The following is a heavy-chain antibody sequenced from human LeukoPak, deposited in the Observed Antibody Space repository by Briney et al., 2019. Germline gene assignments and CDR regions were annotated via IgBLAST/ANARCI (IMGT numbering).Heavy chain of an antibody. J-gene: IGHJ2*01. CDR1: GGSISSGGYY. CDR2: IYYSGST. Sequence: SQTLSLTCTVSGGSISSGGYYWSWIRQHPGKGLEWIGCIYYSGSTNYNPSLKSRVTISVDTSKNQFSLKLSSVTAADTAVYYCARVGPGWYFDLWGRGTLVTVSS. CDR3: ARVGPGWYFDL. V-gene: IGHV4-31*03.